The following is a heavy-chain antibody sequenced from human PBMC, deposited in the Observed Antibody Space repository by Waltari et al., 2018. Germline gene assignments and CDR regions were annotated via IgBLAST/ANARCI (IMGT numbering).Heavy chain of an antibody. J-gene: IGHJ3*01. D-gene: IGHD7-27*01. CDR2: IRQDGSEK. V-gene: IGHV3-7*01. Sequence: EVQLVESGGDLVRPGGSLRLSCEASGFPFRRSWISWVRQAPGKGLELVANIRQDGSEKKYLDSVRGRFIISRDNAKNSVYLQMNSLRVEDTALYYCAKDNWGRPGGIDGFDVWGQGTMVTVSS. CDR1: GFPFRRSW. CDR3: AKDNWGRPGGIDGFDV.